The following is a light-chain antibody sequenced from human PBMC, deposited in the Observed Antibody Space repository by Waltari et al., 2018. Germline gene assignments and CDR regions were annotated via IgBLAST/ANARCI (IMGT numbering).Light chain of an antibody. J-gene: IGKJ2*01. CDR2: DAS. CDR3: QQFDNLVYT. V-gene: IGKV1-33*01. CDR1: HDISNY. Sequence: DIQITQSPSSLSASVGDRVTITCQASHDISNYLNWYQQKPRKAPKLLIYDASNLETGVPSRFSGSGSGTDFSFTISSLQPEDIATYYCQQFDNLVYTFGQGTKLEIK.